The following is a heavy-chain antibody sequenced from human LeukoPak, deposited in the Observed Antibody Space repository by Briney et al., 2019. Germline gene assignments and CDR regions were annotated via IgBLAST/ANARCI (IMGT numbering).Heavy chain of an antibody. Sequence: GGSLRLSCAASGFTFSSSWMSWVRQAPGKGLEWVANIKQDGSEKYYVDSVKGRFTISRDNAKNSLYLQMNSLRAEDTAVYYCASRTTVTTSGRYNWFDPWGQGTLVTVSS. CDR2: IKQDGSEK. V-gene: IGHV3-7*01. J-gene: IGHJ5*02. D-gene: IGHD4-17*01. CDR1: GFTFSSSW. CDR3: ASRTTVTTSGRYNWFDP.